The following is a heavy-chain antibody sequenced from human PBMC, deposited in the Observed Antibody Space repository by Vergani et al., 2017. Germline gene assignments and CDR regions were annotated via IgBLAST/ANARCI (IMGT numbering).Heavy chain of an antibody. CDR2: IIPIFGTA. J-gene: IGHJ6*02. V-gene: IGHV1-69*01. CDR3: ARARITMVRGVIITKLHYYYYGMDV. CDR1: GGTFSSYA. D-gene: IGHD3-10*01. Sequence: QVQLVQSGAEVKKPGSSVKVSCKASGGTFSSYAISWVRQAPGQGLEWMGGIIPIFGTANYAQKFQGRVTITADESTSTAYMELSSLGSEDTAVYYCARARITMVRGVIITKLHYYYYGMDVWGQGTTVTVSS.